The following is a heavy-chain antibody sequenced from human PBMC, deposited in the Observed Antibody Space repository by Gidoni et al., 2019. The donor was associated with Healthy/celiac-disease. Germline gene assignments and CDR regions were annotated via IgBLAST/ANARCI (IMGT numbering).Heavy chain of an antibody. V-gene: IGHV3-30*18. CDR3: AKGPISYYDSSGYFDY. J-gene: IGHJ4*02. CDR1: GSTFSSYG. Sequence: QVQLVESGGGVVQPGRYLRLSCAAAGSTFSSYGMHWVRQAPGKGLQWVAVLAYDGSNKYYADAVKGRFTISRDNSKNTLYLQMNSLRAEDTAVYYCAKGPISYYDSSGYFDYWGQGTLVTVSS. D-gene: IGHD3-22*01. CDR2: LAYDGSNK.